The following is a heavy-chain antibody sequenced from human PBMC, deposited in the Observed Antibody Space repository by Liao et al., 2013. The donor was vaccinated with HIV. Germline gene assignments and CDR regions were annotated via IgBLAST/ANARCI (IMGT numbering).Heavy chain of an antibody. V-gene: IGHV4-4*07. J-gene: IGHJ6*03. CDR1: GGSISSYY. Sequence: QVQLRESGPGLVKPSETLSLTCTVSGGSISSYYWTWIRQPAGKGLEWIGRIYPNGGTQYNPSLKSRVTMSVDTSKNQFSLNLNSVTAADTAVYYCARRDYMDVWGKGTTVTVSS. CDR3: ARRDYMDV. CDR2: IYPNGGT.